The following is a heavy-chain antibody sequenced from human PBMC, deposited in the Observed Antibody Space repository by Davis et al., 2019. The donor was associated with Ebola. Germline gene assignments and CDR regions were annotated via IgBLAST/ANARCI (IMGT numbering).Heavy chain of an antibody. J-gene: IGHJ5*02. V-gene: IGHV4-39*01. CDR2: IYYSGIT. D-gene: IGHD3-3*01. Sequence: SETLSLTCTVSPFSFISSSSYWGWIRQPPRKGLEWIGSIYYSGITYYNPSLKSRVTISVDTSKNQFSLKLRSVTAADTAVYYCARQGWSGYSLRHWLDPWGRGTLVTVSS. CDR3: ARQGWSGYSLRHWLDP. CDR1: PFSFISSSSY.